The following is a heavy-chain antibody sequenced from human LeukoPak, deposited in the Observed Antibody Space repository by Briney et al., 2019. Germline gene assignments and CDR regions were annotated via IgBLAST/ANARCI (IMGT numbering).Heavy chain of an antibody. D-gene: IGHD5-12*01. CDR3: ARRRGYSGYGIIDY. J-gene: IGHJ4*02. V-gene: IGHV4-59*08. Sequence: SETLSLTCTVSGGSISSYYWSWIRQPPGKGLEWIGYIYYSGSTNYNPSLKSLVTISVDTSKNQFSLKLSSVTAADTAVYYCARRRGYSGYGIIDYWGQGTLVTVSS. CDR1: GGSISSYY. CDR2: IYYSGST.